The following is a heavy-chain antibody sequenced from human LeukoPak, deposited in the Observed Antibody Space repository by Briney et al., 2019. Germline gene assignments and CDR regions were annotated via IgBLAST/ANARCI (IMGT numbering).Heavy chain of an antibody. CDR2: ISYDGSNK. Sequence: GGSLRLSCAASGFTFSSYAMHWVRQAPGKGLEWVAVISYDGSNKYYADSVKGRFTISRDNSKNKLYLQMNSLRAEDTAVYYCARDAVSRFLGTEGGYYFDYWGQGTLVTVSS. CDR3: ARDAVSRFLGTEGGYYFDY. D-gene: IGHD3-3*01. CDR1: GFTFSSYA. J-gene: IGHJ4*02. V-gene: IGHV3-30*04.